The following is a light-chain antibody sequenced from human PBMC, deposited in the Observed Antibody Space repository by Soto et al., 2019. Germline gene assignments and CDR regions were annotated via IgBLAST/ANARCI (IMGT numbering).Light chain of an antibody. J-gene: IGKJ1*01. CDR2: AAA. CDR1: QNISNY. V-gene: IGKV1-39*01. Sequence: DIQMTQSPSSLSASVGDRAITTCRSSQNISNYLNWYQQKTGEAPNLLIYAAASLQSGVPSRFIGSGSGTDFTLTISSLQPEDFATYYCQQSYSTPWTFGQGTKVDIK. CDR3: QQSYSTPWT.